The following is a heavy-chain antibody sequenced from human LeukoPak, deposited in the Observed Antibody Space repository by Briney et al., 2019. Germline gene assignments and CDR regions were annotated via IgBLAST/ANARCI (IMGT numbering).Heavy chain of an antibody. J-gene: IGHJ4*02. V-gene: IGHV4-39*01. CDR3: ARQPTVNRGAVASNFDY. CDR2: VYYAGNT. CDR1: GALFSSTIHY. D-gene: IGHD6-19*01. Sequence: SETLSLTCTVSGALFSSTIHYWAWIRQPPGKGLEWIGSVYYAGNTYYNASFQNRVTISMDTSKNQFSLRLSTMSATDTAVYFCARQPTVNRGAVASNFDYWGQGTLVIVSS.